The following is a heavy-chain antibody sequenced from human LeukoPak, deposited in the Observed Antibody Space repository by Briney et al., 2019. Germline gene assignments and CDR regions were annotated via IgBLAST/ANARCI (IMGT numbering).Heavy chain of an antibody. Sequence: GGSLRLSCAASGFTFSSYAMCWVRQAPGKGLEWVSAISGSGGSTYYADSVKGRFTISRDNSKNTLYLQMNSLRAEDTAVYYCAKVSSTVTTSYYYGMDVWGQGTTVTVSS. CDR1: GFTFSSYA. V-gene: IGHV3-23*01. J-gene: IGHJ6*02. CDR2: ISGSGGST. D-gene: IGHD4-17*01. CDR3: AKVSSTVTTSYYYGMDV.